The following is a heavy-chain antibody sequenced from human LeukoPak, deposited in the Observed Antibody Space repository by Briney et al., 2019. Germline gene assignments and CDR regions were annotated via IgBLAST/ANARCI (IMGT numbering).Heavy chain of an antibody. CDR3: ARDSGVQSIDY. CDR2: INPNSGNT. J-gene: IGHJ4*02. V-gene: IGHV1-8*02. CDR1: GYTFTGYY. D-gene: IGHD7-27*01. Sequence: ASVKVSCMASGYTFTGYYMHWVRQAPGQGLEWMGWINPNSGNTGYAQKFQGRVTMTRNTSISTAYMELSSLRSEDTAVYYCARDSGVQSIDYWGQGTLVTVSS.